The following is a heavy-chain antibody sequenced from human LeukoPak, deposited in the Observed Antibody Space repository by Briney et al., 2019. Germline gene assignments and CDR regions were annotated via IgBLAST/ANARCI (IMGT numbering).Heavy chain of an antibody. CDR2: IIPIFGTA. V-gene: IGHV1-69*05. CDR1: GGTFCSYA. CDR3: ARAVLGPTYYYMDV. D-gene: IGHD2-15*01. J-gene: IGHJ6*03. Sequence: SVKVSCKASGGTFCSYAISWVRQAPGQGLEWMGRIIPIFGTANYAQKFQGRVTITTDESTSTAYMELSSLRSEDTAVYYCARAVLGPTYYYMDVWGKGTTVTVSS.